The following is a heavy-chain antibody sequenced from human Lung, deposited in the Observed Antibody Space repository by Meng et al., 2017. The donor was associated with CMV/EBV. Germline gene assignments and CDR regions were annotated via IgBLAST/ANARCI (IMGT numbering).Heavy chain of an antibody. J-gene: IGHJ4*02. V-gene: IGHV1-18*01. CDR2: ISAYNGNT. CDR3: ARVEVGITSGDY. CDR1: DSTFTGYG. D-gene: IGHD1-26*01. Sequence: VQLVQSGAGGKKPGASLKVSCKASDSTFTGYGVCWVRQAPGQGLEWMGWISAYNGNTNYAQTLQGRVTMTTDTSTSTAYIELRSLRSDDTAVYYCARVEVGITSGDYWGQGTLVTVSS.